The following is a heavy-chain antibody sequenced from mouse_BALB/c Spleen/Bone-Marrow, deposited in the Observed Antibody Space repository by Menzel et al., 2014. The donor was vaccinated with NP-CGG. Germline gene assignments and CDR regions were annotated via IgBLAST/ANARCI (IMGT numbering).Heavy chain of an antibody. CDR2: IYPGDGDT. J-gene: IGHJ3*01. Sequence: LVESGAELVRPGSSEKISCKASGYAFSSYWVTWVKQRPGQGLEWIGQIYPGDGDTNYNGKFKDKVTLTADKSSSAAYMQLSSLTSEDSAVYFCAKVTTGFAYWGQGTLVTVSA. CDR3: AKVTTGFAY. CDR1: GYAFSSYW. V-gene: IGHV1-80*01. D-gene: IGHD2-2*01.